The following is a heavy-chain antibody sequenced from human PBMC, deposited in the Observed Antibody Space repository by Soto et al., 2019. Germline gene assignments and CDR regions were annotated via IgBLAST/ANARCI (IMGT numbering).Heavy chain of an antibody. V-gene: IGHV4-39*01. Sequence: SETLSLTCTVSGGSISSSSYYWGWIRQPPGKGLEWIGSIYYSGSTYYNPSLKSRVTISVDTSKNQFSLKLSSVTAADTAVYYCARHRGSSGWKYYYYYGMDGWGQGTTVTVFS. J-gene: IGHJ6*02. CDR1: GGSISSSSYY. CDR2: IYYSGST. CDR3: ARHRGSSGWKYYYYYGMDG. D-gene: IGHD6-19*01.